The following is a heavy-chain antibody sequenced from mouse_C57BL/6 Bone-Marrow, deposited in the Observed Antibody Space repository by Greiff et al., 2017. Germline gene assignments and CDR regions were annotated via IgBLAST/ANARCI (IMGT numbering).Heavy chain of an antibody. CDR3: TRSDSNYDY. CDR2: IDPETGGT. V-gene: IGHV1-15*01. J-gene: IGHJ2*01. CDR1: GYTFTDYE. Sequence: QVQLQQSGAELVRPGASVTLSCKASGYTFTDYEMHWVKQTPVRGLEWIGAIDPETGGTAYNQKFKGKAILTADKSSSTAYMELRSLTSEDSAVYYCTRSDSNYDYWGQGTTLTVSS. D-gene: IGHD2-5*01.